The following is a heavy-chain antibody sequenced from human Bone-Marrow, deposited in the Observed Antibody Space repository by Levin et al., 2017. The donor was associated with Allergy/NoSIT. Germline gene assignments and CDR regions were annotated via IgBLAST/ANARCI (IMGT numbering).Heavy chain of an antibody. CDR1: GGSISSSSYY. J-gene: IGHJ4*02. Sequence: SETLSLTCTVSGGSISSSSYYWGWIRQPPGKGLEWIGSIYYSGSTYYNPSLKSRVTISVDTSKNQFSLKLSSVTAADTAVYYCSRDGGSGYWGQGTLVTVSS. CDR3: SRDGGSGY. CDR2: IYYSGST. D-gene: IGHD1-26*01. V-gene: IGHV4-39*07.